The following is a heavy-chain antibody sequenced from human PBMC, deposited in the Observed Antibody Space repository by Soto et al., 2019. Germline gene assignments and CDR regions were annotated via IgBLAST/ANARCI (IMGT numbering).Heavy chain of an antibody. D-gene: IGHD5-18*01. J-gene: IGHJ4*02. CDR2: IIPIFGTA. Sequence: SVKVSCKASGGTFSSYAISWVRQAPGQGLEWMGGIIPIFGTANYAQKFQGRVTITADESTSTAYMELSSLRSEGTAVYYCARDGVFFYSYGYLMYYWGQGTLVTVSS. CDR1: GGTFSSYA. CDR3: ARDGVFFYSYGYLMYY. V-gene: IGHV1-69*13.